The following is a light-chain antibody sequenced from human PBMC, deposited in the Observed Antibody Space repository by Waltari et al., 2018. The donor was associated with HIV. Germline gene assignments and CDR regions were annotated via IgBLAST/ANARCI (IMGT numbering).Light chain of an antibody. Sequence: SYELTQPPSVSVSPGQAATITCSGDNLADKYVRWYQQKPGRSPVLLIYQDDNRLSGIPDRFSGSNSGNTATLTISGTQTMDEADYYCQAWDSGTGVFGTGTTVTVL. CDR1: NLADKY. J-gene: IGLJ1*01. CDR3: QAWDSGTGV. CDR2: QDD. V-gene: IGLV3-1*01.